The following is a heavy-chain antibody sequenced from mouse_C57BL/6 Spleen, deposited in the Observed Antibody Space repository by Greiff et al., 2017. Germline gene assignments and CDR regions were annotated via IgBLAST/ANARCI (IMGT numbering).Heavy chain of an antibody. CDR2: INPNNGGT. CDR3: ASVDDYEGDYYAMDY. Sequence: VQLQQSGPELVKPGASVKISCKASGYTFTDYYMNWVKQSHGKSLEWIGDINPNNGGTSYNQKFKGKATLTVDKSSSTAYMELRSLTSEDSAVYYCASVDDYEGDYYAMDYWGQGTSVTVSS. J-gene: IGHJ4*01. D-gene: IGHD2-4*01. CDR1: GYTFTDYY. V-gene: IGHV1-26*01.